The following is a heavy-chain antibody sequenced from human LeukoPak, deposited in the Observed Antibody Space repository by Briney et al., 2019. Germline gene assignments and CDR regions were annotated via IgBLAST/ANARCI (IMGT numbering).Heavy chain of an antibody. CDR2: IKSKTDGGTT. D-gene: IGHD3-3*01. Sequence: GGSLRLSCAASGFTFSNAWMSWVRQAPGKGLEWVGRIKSKTDGGTTDYAAPVKGRFTISRDDSKNTLYLQMNSLKTEDTAVYYCTTASYYDFWSGYSDDAFDIWGQGTMVTVSS. CDR1: GFTFSNAW. J-gene: IGHJ3*02. CDR3: TTASYYDFWSGYSDDAFDI. V-gene: IGHV3-15*01.